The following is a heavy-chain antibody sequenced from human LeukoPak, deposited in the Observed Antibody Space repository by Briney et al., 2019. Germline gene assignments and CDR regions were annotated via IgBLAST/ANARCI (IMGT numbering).Heavy chain of an antibody. D-gene: IGHD1-20*01. CDR3: ARGGDITNDY. CDR1: GFTFSSYA. CDR2: ISGSSSTI. V-gene: IGHV3-48*01. Sequence: QSGGSLRLSCAASGFTFSSYAMSWVRQAPGKGLEWVSYISGSSSTIYYADSVKGRITISRDNAKNSLYLQMNSLRAEDTAVYYCARGGDITNDYWGQGTLVTVSS. J-gene: IGHJ4*02.